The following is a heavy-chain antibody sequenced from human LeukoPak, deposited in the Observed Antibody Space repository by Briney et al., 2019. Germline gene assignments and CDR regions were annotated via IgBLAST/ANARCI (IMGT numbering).Heavy chain of an antibody. D-gene: IGHD3-22*01. CDR2: FDPEDGET. Sequence: ASVKVSCKVSGYTLTELSMHWVRQDPGKGLEWMGGFDPEDGETIYAQKFQGRVTMTEDTSTDTAYMELSSLRSEDTAVYYCATRIAYYDSSGYSLRYWGQGTLVTVSS. CDR3: ATRIAYYDSSGYSLRY. J-gene: IGHJ4*02. V-gene: IGHV1-24*01. CDR1: GYTLTELS.